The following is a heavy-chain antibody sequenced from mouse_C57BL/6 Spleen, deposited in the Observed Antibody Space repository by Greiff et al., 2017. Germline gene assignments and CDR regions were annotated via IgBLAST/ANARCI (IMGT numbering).Heavy chain of an antibody. CDR1: GYTFTSYW. D-gene: IGHD1-1*01. V-gene: IGHV1-55*01. Sequence: VQLQQSGAELVKPGASVKMSCKASGYTFTSYWITWVKQRPGQGLEWIGDIYPGSGSTNYNEKFKSKATLTVDTSSSTAYMQLSSLTSEDSAVYYCAIESIATVVAPFAYWGQGTLVTVSA. J-gene: IGHJ3*01. CDR2: IYPGSGST. CDR3: AIESIATVVAPFAY.